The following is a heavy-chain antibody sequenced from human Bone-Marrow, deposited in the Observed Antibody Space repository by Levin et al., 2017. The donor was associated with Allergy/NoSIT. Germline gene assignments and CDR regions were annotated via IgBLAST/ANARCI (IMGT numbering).Heavy chain of an antibody. CDR2: ISSSSSTI. CDR3: ARETEPLRIAARTPFDY. V-gene: IGHV3-48*04. J-gene: IGHJ4*02. CDR1: GFTFSSYS. D-gene: IGHD6-13*01. Sequence: GESLKISCAASGFTFSSYSMNWVRQAPGKGLEWVSYISSSSSTIYYADSVKGRFTISRDNAKNSLYLQMNSLRAEDTAVYYCARETEPLRIAARTPFDYWGQGTLVTVSS.